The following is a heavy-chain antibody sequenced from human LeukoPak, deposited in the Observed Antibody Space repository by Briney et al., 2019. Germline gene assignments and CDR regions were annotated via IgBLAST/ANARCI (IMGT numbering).Heavy chain of an antibody. J-gene: IGHJ4*02. CDR2: IRTGGGST. CDR3: AKDRRDFWSDSDH. V-gene: IGHV3-23*01. Sequence: PGGSLRLSCAASGFTFTNYAMGWVRQAPGKGLEWVSTIRTGGGSTRYADSVKGRLTISRDNSKNTLYLQMNSLRAEDTAVYYCAKDRRDFWSDSDHWGQGTLVTVSS. CDR1: GFTFTNYA. D-gene: IGHD3-3*01.